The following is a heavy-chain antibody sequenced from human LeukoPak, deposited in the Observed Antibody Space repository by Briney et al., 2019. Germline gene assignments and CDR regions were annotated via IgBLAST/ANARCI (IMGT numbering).Heavy chain of an antibody. CDR3: ASQYYDILTGYLHYFDY. V-gene: IGHV3-48*02. D-gene: IGHD3-9*01. Sequence: GRSLRLSCTTSGFTFGHCAMTWVRQAPGKGLEWVSYISSSSSTIYYADSVKGRFTISRDNAKNSLYLQMNSLRDEDTAVYYCASQYYDILTGYLHYFDYWGQGTLVTVSS. CDR1: GFTFGHCA. CDR2: ISSSSSTI. J-gene: IGHJ4*02.